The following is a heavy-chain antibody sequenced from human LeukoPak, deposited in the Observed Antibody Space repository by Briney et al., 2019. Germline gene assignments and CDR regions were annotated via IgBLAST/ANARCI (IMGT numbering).Heavy chain of an antibody. D-gene: IGHD1-26*01. CDR1: GGSFSGYY. Sequence: SETLSLTCAVYGGSFSGYYWSWIRQPPGKVLEWIGEINHSGSTNYNPSLKSRVTISVDTSKNQFSLKLSSVTAADTAVYYCASVGASGSYVFTDYWGQGTLVTVSS. CDR3: ASVGASGSYVFTDY. CDR2: INHSGST. V-gene: IGHV4-34*01. J-gene: IGHJ4*02.